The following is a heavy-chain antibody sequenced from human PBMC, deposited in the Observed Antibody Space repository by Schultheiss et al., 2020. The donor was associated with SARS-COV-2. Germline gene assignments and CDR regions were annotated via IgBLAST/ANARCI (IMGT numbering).Heavy chain of an antibody. CDR3: ARAEYCSGGSCYPYYYYYGMDV. CDR1: GFTFSSYA. V-gene: IGHV3-7*03. D-gene: IGHD2-15*01. Sequence: GSLRLSCAASGFTFSSYAMSWVRQAPGKRLEWVASINQDGSETYYVDSVKGRFTISRDNAKNSLYLQMNSLRAEDTAFYYCARAEYCSGGSCYPYYYYYGMDVWGQGTTVTVSS. CDR2: INQDGSET. J-gene: IGHJ6*02.